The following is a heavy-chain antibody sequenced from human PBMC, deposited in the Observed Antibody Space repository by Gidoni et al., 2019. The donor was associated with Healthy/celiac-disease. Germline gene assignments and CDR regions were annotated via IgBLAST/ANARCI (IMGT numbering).Heavy chain of an antibody. D-gene: IGHD3-3*01. J-gene: IGHJ6*02. Sequence: EVQLVESGGGLVQPGGSLSLSCAASGFTVSSNYMSWVRQAPGKGLEWVSVIYRGGSTYYADSVKGRFTISRDNSKNTLYLQMNSLRAEDTAVYYCARDERRFLYGMDVWGQGTTVTVSS. CDR1: GFTVSSNY. V-gene: IGHV3-66*01. CDR2: IYRGGST. CDR3: ARDERRFLYGMDV.